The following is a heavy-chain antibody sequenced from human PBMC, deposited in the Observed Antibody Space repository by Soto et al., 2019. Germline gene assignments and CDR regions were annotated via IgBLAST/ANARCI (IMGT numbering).Heavy chain of an antibody. V-gene: IGHV3-30-3*01. Sequence: GGSLRLSCAASGFTFSSHAMHWVRQAPGKGLEWVALISYDGSSKYYADSVRGRFTISRDNSKNTLYLQMNSLRTEDTAIYYCARVFITLIALNWLDPWGQGTLVTVSS. CDR1: GFTFSSHA. CDR3: ARVFITLIALNWLDP. D-gene: IGHD3-22*01. J-gene: IGHJ5*02. CDR2: ISYDGSSK.